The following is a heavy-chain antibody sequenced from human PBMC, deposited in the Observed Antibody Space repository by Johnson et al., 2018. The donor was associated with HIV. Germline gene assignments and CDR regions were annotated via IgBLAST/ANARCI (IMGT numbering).Heavy chain of an antibody. CDR1: GFSFTKYA. V-gene: IGHV3-30*04. Sequence: QVQLVESGGGVVQPGRSLRLSCAASGFSFTKYAMHWVRQAPGKGLERVAVISSDGTTKYDADSVQGRFTISIDNSNNTLYLQMNSLRSEDTAMYLCTRSHTWNYLDAFDIWGQGRMVTVSS. D-gene: IGHD3-16*02. CDR3: TRSHTWNYLDAFDI. J-gene: IGHJ3*02. CDR2: ISSDGTTK.